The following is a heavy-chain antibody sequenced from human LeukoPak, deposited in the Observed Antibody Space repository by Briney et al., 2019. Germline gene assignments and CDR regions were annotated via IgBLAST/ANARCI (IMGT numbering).Heavy chain of an antibody. V-gene: IGHV1-18*01. Sequence: ASVKVSCKASGYTFTSYGISWVRQAPGQGLEWMGWISAYNGNTNYAQKLQGRVTMTTDTSTSTAYMELRSLRSDDTAVYYCARDRRPIVVVPAAMLSYCYYYMDVWGKGTTVTVSS. D-gene: IGHD2-2*01. CDR3: ARDRRPIVVVPAAMLSYCYYYMDV. J-gene: IGHJ6*03. CDR1: GYTFTSYG. CDR2: ISAYNGNT.